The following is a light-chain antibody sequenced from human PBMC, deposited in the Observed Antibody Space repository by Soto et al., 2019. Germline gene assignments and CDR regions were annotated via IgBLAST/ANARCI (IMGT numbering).Light chain of an antibody. CDR1: QSISSW. CDR3: QQYNTYSHT. J-gene: IGKJ2*01. V-gene: IGKV1-5*01. CDR2: DAS. Sequence: DIQMTQSPSTLSASIGDRVTITCRASQSISSWLDWYQQKPGKAPKLLIYDASTLESGVPLRFSGSGSGTEFTLTISSLQPDDFATYYCQQYNTYSHTFGRGTKLEIK.